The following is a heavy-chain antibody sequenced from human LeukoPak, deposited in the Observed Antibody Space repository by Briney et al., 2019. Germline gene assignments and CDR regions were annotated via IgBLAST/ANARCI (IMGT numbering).Heavy chain of an antibody. D-gene: IGHD2-2*01. V-gene: IGHV3-23*01. CDR1: GFTFSSYA. Sequence: GSLRLSCAASGFTFSSYAMSWVRQAPGKGLEWVPAISGSGGSTYYADSVKGRFTISRDNSKNTLYLQMNSLRAEDTAVYYCAKAWDIVVVSFDYWGQGTLVTVSS. CDR2: ISGSGGST. J-gene: IGHJ4*02. CDR3: AKAWDIVVVSFDY.